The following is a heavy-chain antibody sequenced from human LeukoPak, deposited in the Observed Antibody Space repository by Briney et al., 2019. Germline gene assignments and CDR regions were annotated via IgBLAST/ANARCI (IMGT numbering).Heavy chain of an antibody. D-gene: IGHD6-19*01. CDR2: INYSGST. V-gene: IGHV4-34*01. Sequence: PSETLSLTCAVYGGSFSAYYWTWIRQPPGEGLEGIGEINYSGSTNYNTSLKSRVTISVDTSKNQFSLKLSSVTAADTAMYYCARNKSSRLKYWGQGTLVTVSS. J-gene: IGHJ4*02. CDR3: ARNKSSRLKY. CDR1: GGSFSAYY.